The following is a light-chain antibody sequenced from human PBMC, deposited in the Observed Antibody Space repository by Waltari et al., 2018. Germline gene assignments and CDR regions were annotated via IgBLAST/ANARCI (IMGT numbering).Light chain of an antibody. CDR2: WAS. CDR3: QQYYTIPLT. Sequence: DIVMTQSPDSLTVSLGERATINCKSSQSVLNSSNTQNSLAWYQQKPRQPPRLLIYWASTRESGVPDRFSGSGSGTDFTLTISSLQAEDVAVYYCQQYYTIPLTFGQGTRLEIK. J-gene: IGKJ5*01. V-gene: IGKV4-1*01. CDR1: QSVLNSSNTQNS.